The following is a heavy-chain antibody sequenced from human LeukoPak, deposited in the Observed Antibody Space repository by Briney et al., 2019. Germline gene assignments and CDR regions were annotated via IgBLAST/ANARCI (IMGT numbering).Heavy chain of an antibody. V-gene: IGHV1-2*02. CDR2: INPNSGGT. J-gene: IGHJ3*02. D-gene: IGHD3-10*01. CDR3: ARRDPGSGSYYAFDI. CDR1: GYTFTGYY. Sequence: ASVKVSCKASGYTFTGYYMHWVRQAPGQGLEWMGWINPNSGGTNYAQKFQGRVTMTRDTSISTAYMELSSLRSEDTAVYYCARRDPGSGSYYAFDIWGQGTMVTVSS.